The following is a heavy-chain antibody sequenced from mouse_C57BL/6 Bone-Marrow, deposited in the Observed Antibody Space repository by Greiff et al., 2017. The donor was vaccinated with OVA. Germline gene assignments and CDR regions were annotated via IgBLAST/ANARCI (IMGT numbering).Heavy chain of an antibody. V-gene: IGHV5-17*01. D-gene: IGHD1-2*01. CDR3: AKTGYVGWYFDV. CDR1: GFTFSDYG. CDR2: ISSGSSTI. J-gene: IGHJ1*03. Sequence: EVQWVESGGGLVKPGGSLKLSCAASGFTFSDYGMHWVRQAPEKGLEWVAYISSGSSTIYYADTVKGRFTISRDNAKNTLFLQMTSLRSEDTAMYYCAKTGYVGWYFDVWGTGTTVTVSS.